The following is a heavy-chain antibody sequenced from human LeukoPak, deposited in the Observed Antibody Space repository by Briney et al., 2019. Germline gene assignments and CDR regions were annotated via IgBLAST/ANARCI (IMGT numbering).Heavy chain of an antibody. J-gene: IGHJ4*02. CDR3: ARAPIDSENSAYYSDFAY. CDR2: MNPNSGST. D-gene: IGHD3-22*01. CDR1: GYTFTNYD. V-gene: IGHV1-8*01. Sequence: ASVRVSCKASGYTFTNYDIIWVRQATGQGLEWMGWMNPNSGSTGYAQKFQDRITVTRDTSISTAYMELSSLRSEDTAVYYCARAPIDSENSAYYSDFAYWGQGTLVTVSS.